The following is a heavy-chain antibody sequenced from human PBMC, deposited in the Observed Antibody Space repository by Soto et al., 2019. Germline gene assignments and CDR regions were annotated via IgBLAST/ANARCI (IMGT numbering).Heavy chain of an antibody. CDR1: GFTFSSYA. J-gene: IGHJ4*02. D-gene: IGHD6-19*01. CDR2: MRGNGGST. CDR3: AKAGFSSGWSPSYFDY. Sequence: EVQLLESGGGLVQPGRSLRLSCAASGFTFSSYAMNWVRKAPGKGLEWVSAMRGNGGSTYYADSVKGRFTTSRDNSKNTLYLQMNSLRVEDTAVFYCAKAGFSSGWSPSYFDYWGQGTLVTVSS. V-gene: IGHV3-23*01.